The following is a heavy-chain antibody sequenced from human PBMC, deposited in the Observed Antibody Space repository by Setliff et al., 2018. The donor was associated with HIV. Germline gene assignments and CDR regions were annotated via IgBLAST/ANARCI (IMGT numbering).Heavy chain of an antibody. Sequence: SVKVSCKASGYTFPNYGITWVRQAPGQGLDWMGRIIPILGVANYAQRFQGKVTITADKSTSTAYMELTSLRFDDTAMYYCARGEAHTGGWWGYYYYYMDVWGKGTTVTVSS. J-gene: IGHJ6*03. CDR2: IIPILGVA. V-gene: IGHV1-69*04. CDR3: ARGEAHTGGWWGYYYYYMDV. CDR1: GYTFPNYG. D-gene: IGHD6-19*01.